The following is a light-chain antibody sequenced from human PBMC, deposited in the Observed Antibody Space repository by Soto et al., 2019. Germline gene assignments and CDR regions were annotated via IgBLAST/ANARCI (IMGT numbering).Light chain of an antibody. CDR2: QDS. CDR3: QAWDSSTRGV. Sequence: SYELTQPPSVSVSPGQTASITCSGDKLGDKYACWYQQKPGQSPVLVIYQDSKRPSGIPERFSGSNSGNTATLTISGTQAMDAADYYCQAWDSSTRGVFGGGTQLTVL. V-gene: IGLV3-1*01. CDR1: KLGDKY. J-gene: IGLJ2*01.